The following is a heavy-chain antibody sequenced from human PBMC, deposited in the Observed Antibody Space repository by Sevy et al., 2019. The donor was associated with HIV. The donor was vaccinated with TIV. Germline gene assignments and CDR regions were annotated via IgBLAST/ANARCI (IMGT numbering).Heavy chain of an antibody. D-gene: IGHD6-13*01. CDR3: ARDSDESSSWKPALSNWFDP. Sequence: GGSLRLSCAASGFTFSSYSMNWVRQAPGKGLEWVSSISSSSSYIYYADSVKGRFTISRDNAKNSLYLQMNSLRAEDTAVYYWARDSDESSSWKPALSNWFDPWGQGTLVTVSS. J-gene: IGHJ5*02. CDR2: ISSSSSYI. V-gene: IGHV3-21*01. CDR1: GFTFSSYS.